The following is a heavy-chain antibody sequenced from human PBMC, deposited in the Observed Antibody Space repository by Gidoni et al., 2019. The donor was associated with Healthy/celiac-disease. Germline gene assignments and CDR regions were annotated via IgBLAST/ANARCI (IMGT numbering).Heavy chain of an antibody. CDR2: IWYDGSNK. V-gene: IGHV3-33*01. D-gene: IGHD6-6*01. Sequence: QVQLVESGGGVVQPGRSLRLSCAAPGFTFRSYGMHWVRQAPGKGLEWVAVIWYDGSNKYYADSVKGRFTISIDNSKNTLYLQMNSLRAEDTAVYYCARDSSRYSSSSIDYWGQGTLVTVSS. J-gene: IGHJ4*02. CDR1: GFTFRSYG. CDR3: ARDSSRYSSSSIDY.